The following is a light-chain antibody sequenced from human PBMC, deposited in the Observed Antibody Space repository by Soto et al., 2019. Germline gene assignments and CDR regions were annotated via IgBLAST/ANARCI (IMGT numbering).Light chain of an antibody. CDR2: EVS. CDR1: SNDVGGYNY. Sequence: QSALTQPASVSGSPGQSITISCTGTSNDVGGYNYVSWYQQHPGKAPKLMIYEVSHRPSGVSNRFSGSKSGNTASLTISGLQADDEADYYCSSYTTTTTDVLFGGGTKVTVL. V-gene: IGLV2-14*01. J-gene: IGLJ2*01. CDR3: SSYTTTTTDVL.